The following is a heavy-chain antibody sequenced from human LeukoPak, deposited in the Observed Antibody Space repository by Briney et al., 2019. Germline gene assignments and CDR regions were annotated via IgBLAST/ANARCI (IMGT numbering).Heavy chain of an antibody. Sequence: GSLRDSRVASGFTFSRYWKHWVRQAPRKGLVWVSHINSDGISITYAHSVQGRFTLSRDKAKQPLYLSMNKLGEESPPVYFCGRGSGVADYWGQGALVTVSS. J-gene: IGHJ4*02. CDR3: GRGSGVADY. CDR1: GFTFSRYW. V-gene: IGHV3-74*03. CDR2: INSDGISI. D-gene: IGHD7-27*01.